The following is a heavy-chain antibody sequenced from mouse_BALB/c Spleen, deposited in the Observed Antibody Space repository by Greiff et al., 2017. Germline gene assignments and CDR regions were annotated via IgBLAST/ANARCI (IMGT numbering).Heavy chain of an antibody. CDR2: ISDGGSYT. J-gene: IGHJ4*01. CDR3: AREGGYDGVAMDY. V-gene: IGHV5-4*02. CDR1: GFTFSDYY. D-gene: IGHD2-2*01. Sequence: EVQVVESGGGLVKPGGSLKLSCAASGFTFSDYYMYWVRQTPEKRLEWVATISDGGSYTYYPDSVKGRFTISRDNAKNNLYLQMSSLKSEDTAMYYCAREGGYDGVAMDYWGQGTSVTVSS.